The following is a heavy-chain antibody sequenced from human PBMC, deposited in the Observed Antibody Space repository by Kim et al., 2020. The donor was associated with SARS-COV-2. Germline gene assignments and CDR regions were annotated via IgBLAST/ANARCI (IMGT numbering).Heavy chain of an antibody. Sequence: SETLSLTRTVSGGSISSYYWSWIRQPPGKGLEWIGYIYYSGSTNYNPSLKSRVTISVDTSKNQFSLKLSSVTAADTAVYYCARDVAAAGAGYWGQGTLVTVSS. CDR1: GGSISSYY. D-gene: IGHD6-13*01. J-gene: IGHJ4*02. CDR3: ARDVAAAGAGY. CDR2: IYYSGST. V-gene: IGHV4-59*01.